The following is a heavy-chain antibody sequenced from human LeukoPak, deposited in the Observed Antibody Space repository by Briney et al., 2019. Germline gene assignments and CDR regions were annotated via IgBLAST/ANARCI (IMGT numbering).Heavy chain of an antibody. CDR3: ARASPYQLLSPYFYYNMDV. CDR2: FSTSGST. D-gene: IGHD2-2*01. Sequence: SETLSLTCSVSGGSISNYYWSWIRQPAGKGLEWIGRFSTSGSTNYNPSLKSRVTMSLDTSKNQFSLRLSSVTAADTAVYYCARASPYQLLSPYFYYNMDVWGTGTTVTVSS. CDR1: GGSISNYY. J-gene: IGHJ6*03. V-gene: IGHV4-4*07.